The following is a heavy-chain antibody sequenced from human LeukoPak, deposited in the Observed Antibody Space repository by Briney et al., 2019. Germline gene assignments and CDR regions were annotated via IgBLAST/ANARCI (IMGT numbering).Heavy chain of an antibody. Sequence: GGSLRLSCAASGFTFNTYAMSWVRQAPWERLQWVSGISDSGGNTYYADSVRGRFTISRDNSKNTLYLQMNSLRAEDTAVYYCAKTYYGSSDYYTLDYWGQGTLVTVSS. CDR3: AKTYYGSSDYYTLDY. J-gene: IGHJ4*02. CDR2: ISDSGGNT. D-gene: IGHD3-22*01. CDR1: GFTFNTYA. V-gene: IGHV3-23*01.